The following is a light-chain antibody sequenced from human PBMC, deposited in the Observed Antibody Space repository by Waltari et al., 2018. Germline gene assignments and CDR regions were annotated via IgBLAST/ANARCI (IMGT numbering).Light chain of an antibody. J-gene: IGKJ2*01. Sequence: EIVMTQSPATLSVSPGERATLSCRASRSVTNNLAWYQQKPGQAPRLLIYGASTRATGIPARFSCSGSGTEFTLTISSLQSEDFAVYYCHQYDNWYTFGQGTKLEIK. CDR3: HQYDNWYT. CDR2: GAS. V-gene: IGKV3D-15*01. CDR1: RSVTNN.